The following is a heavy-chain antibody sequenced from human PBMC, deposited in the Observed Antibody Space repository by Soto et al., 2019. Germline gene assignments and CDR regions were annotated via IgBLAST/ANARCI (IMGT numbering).Heavy chain of an antibody. CDR1: GGSISSYY. Sequence: QTLTLTCTVSGGSISSYYWSWIRQPPGKGLEWIGYISYSGSTNYNPSLTSRVTISVDTSNNQFSLKQSSLTAADTAVYYCASVFRRAMHAFDLWGQGTMVT. J-gene: IGHJ3*01. CDR2: ISYSGST. V-gene: IGHV4-59*01. CDR3: ASVFRRAMHAFDL.